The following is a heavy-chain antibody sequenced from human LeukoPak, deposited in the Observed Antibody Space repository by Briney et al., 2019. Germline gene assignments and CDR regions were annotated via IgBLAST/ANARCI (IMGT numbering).Heavy chain of an antibody. CDR3: AGDQEGFDY. CDR2: IYPRDGST. V-gene: IGHV1-46*01. Sequence: GASVKVSCKASGYTFTNNYLHWVRQAPGQGLEWMGMIYPRDGSTSYAQNFQGRVTVTRDTSTTTVHMGLRGLRSEDTAVYYCAGDQEGFDYWGQGTVVTVSS. CDR1: GYTFTNNY. J-gene: IGHJ4*02.